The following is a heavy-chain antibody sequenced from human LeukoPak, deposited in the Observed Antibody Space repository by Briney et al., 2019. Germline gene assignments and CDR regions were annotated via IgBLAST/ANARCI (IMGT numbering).Heavy chain of an antibody. CDR1: GYTFTSYY. CDR3: ARLGAAAVDY. D-gene: IGHD6-13*01. CDR2: INPSGGST. J-gene: IGHJ4*02. V-gene: IGHV1-46*01. Sequence: ASVKVSCKASGYTFTSYYMHWVRQAPGQGLEWMGIINPSGGSTSYAQKFQGRVTMTRDRSTSTVYMELSSLRFEDTAVYYCARLGAAAVDYWGQGTLVTVSS.